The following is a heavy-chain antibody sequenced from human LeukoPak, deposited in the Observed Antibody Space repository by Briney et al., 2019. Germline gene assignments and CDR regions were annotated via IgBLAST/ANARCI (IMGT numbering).Heavy chain of an antibody. CDR2: ISGSGGST. V-gene: IGHV3-23*01. J-gene: IGHJ5*02. D-gene: IGHD3-10*01. CDR1: GFTFSSYA. CDR3: AKDRDLLFAHCWFDL. Sequence: GGSLRLSCAASGFTFSSYAMSWVRQAPGKGLEWVSAISGSGGSTYYADSVKGRFTISRDNSKNTLYLQMNRLRAEDTAVYYCAKDRDLLFAHCWFDLWGQGTLVTVSS.